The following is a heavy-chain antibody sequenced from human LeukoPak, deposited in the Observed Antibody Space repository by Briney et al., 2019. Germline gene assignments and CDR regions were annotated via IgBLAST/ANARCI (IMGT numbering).Heavy chain of an antibody. Sequence: ASVKVSCKASGYTFTSYDINWVRQATGQGLEWMGWMNPNSGNTGYAQKFQGRVAITRNTSISTAYMELSSLRSEDAAVYYCARADLDIVVVPAAMRHYYYYYMDVWGKGTTVAVSS. V-gene: IGHV1-8*03. CDR2: MNPNSGNT. CDR3: ARADLDIVVVPAAMRHYYYYYMDV. CDR1: GYTFTSYD. J-gene: IGHJ6*03. D-gene: IGHD2-2*01.